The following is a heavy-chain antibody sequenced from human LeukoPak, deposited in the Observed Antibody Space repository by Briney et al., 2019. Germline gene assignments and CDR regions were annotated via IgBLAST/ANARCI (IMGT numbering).Heavy chain of an antibody. CDR3: ARGAIAAAGKWAWFDP. CDR2: MNPNSGNT. Sequence: ASVEVSCKASGYTFTSYDINWVRQATGQGLEWMGWMNPNSGNTGYAQKFQGRVTITRNTSISTAYMELSSLRSEDTAVYYCARGAIAAAGKWAWFDPWGQGTLVTVSS. V-gene: IGHV1-8*03. J-gene: IGHJ5*02. D-gene: IGHD6-13*01. CDR1: GYTFTSYD.